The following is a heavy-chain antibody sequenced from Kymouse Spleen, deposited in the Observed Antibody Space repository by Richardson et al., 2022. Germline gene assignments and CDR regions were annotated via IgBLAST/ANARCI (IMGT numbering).Heavy chain of an antibody. J-gene: IGHJ6*02. D-gene: IGHD6-19*01. CDR1: GFTFDDYA. CDR3: AKDTLLCSIAVAGSYYYYGMDV. V-gene: IGHV3-9*01. CDR2: ISWNSGSI. Sequence: EVQLVESGGGLVQPGRSLRLSCAASGFTFDDYAMHWVRQAPGKGLEWVSGISWNSGSIGYADSVKGRFTISRDNAKNSLYLQMNSLRAEDTALYYCAKDTLLCSIAVAGSYYYYGMDVWGQGTTVTVSS.